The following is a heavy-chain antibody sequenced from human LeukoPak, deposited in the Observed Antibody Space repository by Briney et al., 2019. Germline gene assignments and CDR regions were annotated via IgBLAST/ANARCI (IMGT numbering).Heavy chain of an antibody. D-gene: IGHD3-3*02. V-gene: IGHV3-30*03. Sequence: GGSLRLSCAASGITFRSYGMHWVRQAPGKGLEWVAVISYDGSHKYYADSVKGRFSISRDSSKNTLHLQMYSLRAEDTAVYYCARGPFSDRDLQTNAFDIWGQGTMVTVSS. CDR2: ISYDGSHK. CDR1: GITFRSYG. J-gene: IGHJ3*02. CDR3: ARGPFSDRDLQTNAFDI.